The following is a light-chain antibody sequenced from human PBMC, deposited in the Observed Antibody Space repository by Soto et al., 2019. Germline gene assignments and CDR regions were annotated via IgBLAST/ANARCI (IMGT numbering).Light chain of an antibody. Sequence: EIVLTQSPGTLSLSPGERATLSCRASQSLSKNYLAWYQHKPGQAPRLLIHDASNRATGIPDRFSGSGYGTAFTITISSQEPEDSAVYYCQQCVTSPLTFGPGTKVEI. CDR1: QSLSKNY. CDR2: DAS. V-gene: IGKV3-20*01. J-gene: IGKJ1*01. CDR3: QQCVTSPLT.